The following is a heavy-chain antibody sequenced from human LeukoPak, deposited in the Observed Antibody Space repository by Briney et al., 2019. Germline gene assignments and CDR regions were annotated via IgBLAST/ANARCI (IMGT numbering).Heavy chain of an antibody. V-gene: IGHV3-21*01. CDR3: ARRSAWFGEAPPDY. CDR1: GFTFSSYS. Sequence: GGSLRLSCAASGFTFSSYSMNGVRQAPGKGLEWVSSISSSSSYIYYADSVKGRFTISSDNAKNSLYLQMNSLRAEDTAVYYCARRSAWFGEAPPDYWGQGTLVTVSS. CDR2: ISSSSSYI. J-gene: IGHJ4*02. D-gene: IGHD3-10*01.